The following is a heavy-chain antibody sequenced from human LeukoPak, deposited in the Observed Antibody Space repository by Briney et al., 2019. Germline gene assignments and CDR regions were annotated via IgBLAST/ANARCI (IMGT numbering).Heavy chain of an antibody. Sequence: ASVKVSCKTSGYTFTSHGITWVRQAPGQGLEWMGWVSAYADNTNYVQKIQGRVTMTTDTSTSTAYMELRSLRSDDTAVYYCARDCIGCHGFDYWGQGTLVTVSS. J-gene: IGHJ4*02. CDR1: GYTFTSHG. CDR3: ARDCIGCHGFDY. V-gene: IGHV1-18*01. D-gene: IGHD2-15*01. CDR2: VSAYADNT.